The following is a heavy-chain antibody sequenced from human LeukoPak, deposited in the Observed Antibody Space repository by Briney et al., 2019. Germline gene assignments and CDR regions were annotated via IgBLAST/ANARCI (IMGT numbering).Heavy chain of an antibody. Sequence: GESLKISCKGFGYSFTSYWIGWVRQMPGKGLEWMGIIYPGDSDTGYSPSFQGHVTISADKSISTAYLQWSRLRASDTAMYFCARSTYYYDSSAYYFDYWGQETLVTVSS. CDR2: IYPGDSDT. CDR1: GYSFTSYW. D-gene: IGHD3-22*01. J-gene: IGHJ4*02. V-gene: IGHV5-51*01. CDR3: ARSTYYYDSSAYYFDY.